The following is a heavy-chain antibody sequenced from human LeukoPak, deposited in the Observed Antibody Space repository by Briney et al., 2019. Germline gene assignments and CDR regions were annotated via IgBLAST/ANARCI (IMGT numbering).Heavy chain of an antibody. V-gene: IGHV4-59*01. CDR2: IDYRGST. CDR3: ARVIEKYGDYSYYFDY. J-gene: IGHJ4*02. CDR1: GGSISSYY. Sequence: SSETLSLTCTVSGGSISSYYWSWIRQPPGKGLEWIAYIDYRGSTTYNPSLKSRVTISVDTSRNQFSLKLSSVTAADTAVYYCARVIEKYGDYSYYFDYWGQGTLVTVSS. D-gene: IGHD4-17*01.